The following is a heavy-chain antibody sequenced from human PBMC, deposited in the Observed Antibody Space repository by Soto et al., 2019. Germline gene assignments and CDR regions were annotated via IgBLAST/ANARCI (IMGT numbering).Heavy chain of an antibody. D-gene: IGHD6-19*01. CDR1: SDSISSYY. CDR2: TDYSGNT. V-gene: IGHV4-59*08. CDR3: ARAVGDPLYDLDY. Sequence: QVQLQESGPGLVRPSETLSLTCTVSSDSISSYYWIWIRQPPGTGLELIGYTDYSGNTNYNPSLKSRVTISGDTSKNPCSRRLSSVTAADTAVYYCARAVGDPLYDLDYWGQGTLVTVSS. J-gene: IGHJ4*02.